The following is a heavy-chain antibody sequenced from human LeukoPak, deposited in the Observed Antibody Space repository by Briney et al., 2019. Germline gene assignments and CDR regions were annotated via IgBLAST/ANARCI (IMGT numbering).Heavy chain of an antibody. J-gene: IGHJ6*04. D-gene: IGHD3-10*02. V-gene: IGHV3-48*03. CDR3: AELGITMIGGV. CDR1: GFTFSSYE. CDR2: ISSSGSTI. Sequence: SEGSLRLSCAASGFTFSSYEMNWDRQAPGKGLEWVSYISSSGSTIYYADSVKGRFTISRDNAKNSLYLQMNSLRAEDTAVYYCAELGITMIGGVWGKGTTVTISS.